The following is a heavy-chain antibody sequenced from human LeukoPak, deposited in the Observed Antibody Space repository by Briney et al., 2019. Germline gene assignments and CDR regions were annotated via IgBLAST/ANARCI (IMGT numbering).Heavy chain of an antibody. D-gene: IGHD5-18*01. J-gene: IGHJ4*02. V-gene: IGHV3-23*01. CDR3: AKDPELWLRGDFDY. CDR1: GFTFSSYA. CDR2: ISGSGGST. Sequence: GGSLRLSCAASGFTFSSYAMSWVRQAPGKGLEWVSAISGSGGSTYHADSVKGRFTISRDNSKNTLYLQMNSLRAEDTAVYYCAKDPELWLRGDFDYWGQGTLVTVSA.